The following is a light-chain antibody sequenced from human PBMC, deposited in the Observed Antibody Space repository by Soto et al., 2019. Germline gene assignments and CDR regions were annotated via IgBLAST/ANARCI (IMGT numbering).Light chain of an antibody. Sequence: QSVLTQPPAVSGAPGQRVTISFTGNNSNLGAGYDLHWYQPLPGTAPKLVIFANRNRPSGVPERFSGSKSGTSASLAITGLQADDEADYYCQAYDYSLTASVFGGGTQLTVL. CDR1: NSNLGAGYD. V-gene: IGLV1-40*01. CDR3: QAYDYSLTASV. J-gene: IGLJ3*02. CDR2: ANR.